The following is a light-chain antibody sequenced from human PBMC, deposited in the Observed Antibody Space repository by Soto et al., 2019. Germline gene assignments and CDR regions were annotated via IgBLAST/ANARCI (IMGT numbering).Light chain of an antibody. CDR3: QQYDRYPHT. CDR2: AAS. V-gene: IGKV1-16*01. CDR1: QGIRDS. Sequence: DIQMTQSPSSVSASVGDRVTITCRASQGIRDSLAWFQQKPGKAPKSLISAASSLQSGVPSRFGGSGSGTDFTLTISSLQPEDFATYYCQQYDRYPHTFGQGTKLEIK. J-gene: IGKJ2*01.